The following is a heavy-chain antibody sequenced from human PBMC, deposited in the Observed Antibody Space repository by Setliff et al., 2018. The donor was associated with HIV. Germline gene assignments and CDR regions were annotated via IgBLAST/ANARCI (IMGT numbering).Heavy chain of an antibody. CDR3: ARLGPGPMFRTNFDY. V-gene: IGHV5-51*01. CDR2: INPGDSET. Sequence: REALKISCKGSGYSFTNYWIGWVRQMPGKGLEWMGIINPGDSETRYNPPFQGQVTISADKSITTAYLQWSGLKASDTAIYYCARLGPGPMFRTNFDYWGQGTQVTVSS. CDR1: GYSFTNYW. J-gene: IGHJ4*02. D-gene: IGHD3-10*01.